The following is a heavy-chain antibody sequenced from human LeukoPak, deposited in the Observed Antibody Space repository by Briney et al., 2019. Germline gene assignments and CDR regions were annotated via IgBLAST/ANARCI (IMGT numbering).Heavy chain of an antibody. CDR3: ARLDVWFGDPTGPYYYGMDV. CDR1: GGSISSYY. V-gene: IGHV4-59*08. Sequence: SETLSLTCTVSGGSISSYYWSWIWQPPGKGLEWIGYIYYSGSTYYNPSLKSRVTISVDTSKNQFSLKLSSVTAADTAVYYCARLDVWFGDPTGPYYYGMDVWGQGTTVTVSS. CDR2: IYYSGST. J-gene: IGHJ6*02. D-gene: IGHD3-10*01.